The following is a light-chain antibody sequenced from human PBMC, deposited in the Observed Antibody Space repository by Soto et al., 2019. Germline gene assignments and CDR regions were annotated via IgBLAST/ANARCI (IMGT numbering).Light chain of an antibody. Sequence: DIVMTQSPDSLAVSLGERVTINCRSSQTVLYSSTNNNYLAWYQQKPGQPPKLLIYWSSTRESGVPDRFSGSGSGTDFTLTISSLQAEDVAVYYCQQYYSTPWTFGQGTRVEIK. CDR2: WSS. CDR1: QTVLYSSTNNNY. CDR3: QQYYSTPWT. V-gene: IGKV4-1*01. J-gene: IGKJ1*01.